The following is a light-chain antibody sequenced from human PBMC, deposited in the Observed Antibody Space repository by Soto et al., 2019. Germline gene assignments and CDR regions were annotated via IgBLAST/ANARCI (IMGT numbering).Light chain of an antibody. CDR1: QSVRSNY. J-gene: IGKJ1*01. V-gene: IGKV3-20*01. CDR2: GAS. CDR3: QHYGNSRA. Sequence: ENVLTQSPGTLSLSPGERATLSCRASQSVRSNYLAWYQQKPGQAPRLLIYGASSRATGIPDRFSGSGSGTDFTLTISRLEPEDFVVYYCQHYGNSRAFGRGTKVEIK.